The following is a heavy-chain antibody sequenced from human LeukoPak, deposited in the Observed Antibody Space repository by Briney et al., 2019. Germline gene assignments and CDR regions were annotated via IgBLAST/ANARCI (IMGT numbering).Heavy chain of an antibody. Sequence: GGSLRLSCAASGFTFSSYSMNWVRQAPGKGLEWVSSISSSSSYIYYADSVKGRFTISRDNAKNSLYLQMNSLRAEDTAVYYCARDWGRYCSSTSCYSHMDVWGKGTTVTVSS. D-gene: IGHD2-2*01. CDR1: GFTFSSYS. V-gene: IGHV3-21*01. CDR2: ISSSSSYI. J-gene: IGHJ6*03. CDR3: ARDWGRYCSSTSCYSHMDV.